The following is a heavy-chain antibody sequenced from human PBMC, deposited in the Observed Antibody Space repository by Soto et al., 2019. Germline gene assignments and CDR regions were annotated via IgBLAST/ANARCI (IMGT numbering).Heavy chain of an antibody. CDR2: IYYSGST. J-gene: IGHJ4*02. CDR3: ARVDRRLGELSLDY. CDR1: GGSISSGGYY. V-gene: IGHV4-31*03. D-gene: IGHD3-16*02. Sequence: QVQLQESGPGLVKPSQTLSLTCPVSGGSISSGGYYWSWIRQHPGKGLEWIGYIYYSGSTYYNPSLKSRVTISVDTSKNQFSLKLSSVTAADTAVYCCARVDRRLGELSLDYWGQGTLVTVSS.